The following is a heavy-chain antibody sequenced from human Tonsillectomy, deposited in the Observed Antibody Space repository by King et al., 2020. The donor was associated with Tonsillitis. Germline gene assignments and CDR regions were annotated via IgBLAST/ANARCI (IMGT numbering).Heavy chain of an antibody. V-gene: IGHV3-30*03. Sequence: VQLVESGGGVVQPGGSLRLSCAASGFTFSYFGLHWVRQAPGKGLQWVTSISGDGINTDYADSVKGRFTVSRDNSKNTLFLQMNSVRADDTAMYYCARVAHLFGVLYPLDHWGQGTLVSVSS. CDR2: ISGDGINT. D-gene: IGHD3-16*01. CDR3: ARVAHLFGVLYPLDH. CDR1: GFTFSYFG. J-gene: IGHJ4*02.